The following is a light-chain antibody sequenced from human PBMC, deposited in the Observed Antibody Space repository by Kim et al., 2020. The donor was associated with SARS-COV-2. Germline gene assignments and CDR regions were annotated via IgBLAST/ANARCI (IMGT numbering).Light chain of an antibody. CDR3: QQYVSYPLT. Sequence: ASVGTKVTSSGRASQSFSRGLAWYQRNPGKAPKFLVHKVSSLESGVPLRFSGSVSGTEFTLTISSLQPDDFATYYGQQYVSYPLTFGGGTKVDIK. CDR2: KVS. CDR1: QSFSRG. V-gene: IGKV1-5*03. J-gene: IGKJ4*01.